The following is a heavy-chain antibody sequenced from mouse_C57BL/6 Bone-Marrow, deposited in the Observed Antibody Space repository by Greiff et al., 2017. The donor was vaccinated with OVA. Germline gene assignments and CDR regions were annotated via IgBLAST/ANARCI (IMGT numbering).Heavy chain of an antibody. CDR3: VDDYDGPYAMDY. V-gene: IGHV1-64*01. J-gene: IGHJ4*01. CDR2: IHPNSGST. Sequence: QVQLQQPGAELVKPGASVKLSCKAPGYTFTSYWMHWVKQRPGQGLEWIGMIHPNSGSTNYNEKFKSKATLTVDKSSSTAYMQLSSLTSEDSAVYYCVDDYDGPYAMDYWGQGTSVTVSS. D-gene: IGHD2-4*01. CDR1: GYTFTSYW.